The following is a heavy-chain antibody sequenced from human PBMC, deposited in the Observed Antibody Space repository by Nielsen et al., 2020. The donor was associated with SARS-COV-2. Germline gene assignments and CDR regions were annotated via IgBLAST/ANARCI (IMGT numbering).Heavy chain of an antibody. J-gene: IGHJ6*02. CDR1: GYNFAIYW. D-gene: IGHD6-13*01. CDR3: ARLQSSTGGGMDV. Sequence: GESLKISCQGSGYNFAIYWIAWVRQMPGKGLEWMGVVYPGDSDTRYSPSFQGQVIISFDKSITTAYLQWNSLQASDSAMYYCARLQSSTGGGMDVWGQGTAVTVSS. CDR2: VYPGDSDT. V-gene: IGHV5-51*01.